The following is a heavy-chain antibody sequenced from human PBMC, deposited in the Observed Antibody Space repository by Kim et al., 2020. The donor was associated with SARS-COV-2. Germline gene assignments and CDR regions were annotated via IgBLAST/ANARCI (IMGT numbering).Heavy chain of an antibody. J-gene: IGHJ4*02. Sequence: GGSLRLSCAASGFTFSSYAMHWVRQAPGKGLEWVAVISYDGSNKYYADSVKGRFTISRDNSKNTLYLQMNSLGAEDTAVYYCARGGGSGWYFDYWGQGTLVTVSS. CDR3: ARGGGSGWYFDY. V-gene: IGHV3-30*04. D-gene: IGHD6-19*01. CDR1: GFTFSSYA. CDR2: ISYDGSNK.